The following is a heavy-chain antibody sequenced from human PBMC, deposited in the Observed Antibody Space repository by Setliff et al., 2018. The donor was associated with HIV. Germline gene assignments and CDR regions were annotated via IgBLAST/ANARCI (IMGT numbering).Heavy chain of an antibody. D-gene: IGHD5-12*01. V-gene: IGHV1-46*01. CDR1: GYSFTNHY. CDR2: INPTGGST. J-gene: IGHJ3*02. Sequence: RASVKVSCKPSGYSFTNHYMHWLRQAPGQGLEWMGVINPTGGSTRNTQKFQGRVAMTRDTSTSTVYMELSSLRSEDTAVYYCASAGAWQRNALDIWGQGTMVTVSS. CDR3: ASAGAWQRNALDI.